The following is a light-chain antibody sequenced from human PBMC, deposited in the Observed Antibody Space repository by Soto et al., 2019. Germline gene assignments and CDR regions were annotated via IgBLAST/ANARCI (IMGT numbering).Light chain of an antibody. Sequence: DIQMTQSPSTLSASVGDRVTITCRASQSISSWLAWYQQKPGKAPKLLIYDASSLESGVPSRFSGSGSGTEFTLAISSLQPDDFATYYCQQYNSPGNTFGQGTKLEIK. CDR2: DAS. J-gene: IGKJ2*01. CDR3: QQYNSPGNT. V-gene: IGKV1-5*01. CDR1: QSISSW.